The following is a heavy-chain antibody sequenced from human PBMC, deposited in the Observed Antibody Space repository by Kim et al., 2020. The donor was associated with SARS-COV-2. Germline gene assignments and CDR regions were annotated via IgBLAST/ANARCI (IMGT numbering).Heavy chain of an antibody. CDR2: IKTNTDGGTI. J-gene: IGHJ4*02. CDR1: GFTFSNAW. V-gene: IGHV3-15*01. D-gene: IGHD3-10*01. Sequence: GGSLRLSCAASGFTFSNAWMSWVRQAPGKGLEWVGRIKTNTDGGTIDYAAPVKGRFTISRDDSRNTLYLQMTSLETEDTAVYYCVRHIYYGSGTFHNVCYYWGQGTLVTVSS. CDR3: VRHIYYGSGTFHNVCYY.